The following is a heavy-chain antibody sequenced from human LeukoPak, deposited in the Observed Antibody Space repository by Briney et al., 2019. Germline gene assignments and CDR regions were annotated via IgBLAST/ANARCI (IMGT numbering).Heavy chain of an antibody. CDR3: ARDSISDYGDFMAFDI. CDR2: IYSGGST. J-gene: IGHJ3*02. D-gene: IGHD4-17*01. Sequence: PGGSLRLSCAVSGFTFSDYYMSWIRQAPGKGLEWVSVIYSGGSTYYADSVKGRFTISRDNSKNTLYLQMNSLRDEDTAVYYCARDSISDYGDFMAFDIWGQGTMVTVSS. V-gene: IGHV3-66*01. CDR1: GFTFSDYY.